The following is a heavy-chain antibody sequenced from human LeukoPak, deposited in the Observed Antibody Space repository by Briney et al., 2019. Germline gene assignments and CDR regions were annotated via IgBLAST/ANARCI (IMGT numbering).Heavy chain of an antibody. CDR1: GFTFSTYA. J-gene: IGHJ4*02. CDR2: ISSSSSYI. Sequence: GGSLRLSCAASGFTFSTYAMNWVRQAPGKGLEWVSSISSSSSYIYYADSLKGRFTISRGSAKNSLFLQMNSLRVEDTAVYYCARTSSLTPTPSFDYWGQGTLVTVSS. V-gene: IGHV3-21*01. D-gene: IGHD2-15*01. CDR3: ARTSSLTPTPSFDY.